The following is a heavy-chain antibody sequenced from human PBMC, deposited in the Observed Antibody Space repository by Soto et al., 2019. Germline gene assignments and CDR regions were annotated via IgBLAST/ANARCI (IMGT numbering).Heavy chain of an antibody. Sequence: ASVKVSCKVSGYTLTELSMHWVRQAPGKGLEWKRGFDPEDGETIYAQKFKGRVTMTEETSTDTSYMELSSLRSEDTALFYCATRVWLRDKKTVGNAFDIWGQGTMVTVSS. J-gene: IGHJ3*02. CDR2: FDPEDGET. V-gene: IGHV1-24*01. D-gene: IGHD3-16*01. CDR3: ATRVWLRDKKTVGNAFDI. CDR1: GYTLTELS.